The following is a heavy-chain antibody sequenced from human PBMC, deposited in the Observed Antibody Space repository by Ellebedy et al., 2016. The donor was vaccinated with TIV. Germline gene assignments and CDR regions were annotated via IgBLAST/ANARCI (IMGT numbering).Heavy chain of an antibody. CDR1: GGTFTTYG. CDR2: IISILGTA. CDR3: AREGERAVDWYFDL. D-gene: IGHD3-16*01. J-gene: IGHJ2*01. V-gene: IGHV1-69*13. Sequence: SVKVSXXASGGTFTTYGLTWVRQAPGQGLEWMGGIISILGTANYAQKFQGRVTITADESTSTVYMELSSLRSEDTAIYYCAREGERAVDWYFDLWGRGTLVTVSS.